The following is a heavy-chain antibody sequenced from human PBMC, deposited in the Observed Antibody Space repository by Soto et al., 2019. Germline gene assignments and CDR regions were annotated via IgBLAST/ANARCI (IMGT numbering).Heavy chain of an antibody. V-gene: IGHV3-7*01. CDR1: GFTFNSHW. CDR3: ARIGGEWYWDF. CDR2: IKQDESEK. D-gene: IGHD2-8*02. Sequence: EVQLVESGGGLVQPGGSLRLSCAASGFTFNSHWMSWVRQAPGKGLEWVAHIKQDESEKFYMDSVKGRFIISRDNGKNSLYLQMNSLRAEDTAVYYCARIGGEWYWDFWGQGTLVTVSS. J-gene: IGHJ4*02.